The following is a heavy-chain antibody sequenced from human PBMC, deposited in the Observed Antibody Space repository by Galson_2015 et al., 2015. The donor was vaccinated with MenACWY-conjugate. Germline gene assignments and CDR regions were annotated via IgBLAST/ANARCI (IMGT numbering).Heavy chain of an antibody. CDR1: GFTFSSNW. J-gene: IGHJ6*02. CDR2: INQDGSEK. D-gene: IGHD2-15*01. Sequence: SLRLSCAASGFTFSSNWMSWVRQAPGKGLEWVANINQDGSEKYYVDSMKGRFTISRDDAKNSLYLQMNSLRAEDTAVYYCARPPPGSDIRSFYGMDVWGQGTTVTVSS. V-gene: IGHV3-7*03. CDR3: ARPPPGSDIRSFYGMDV.